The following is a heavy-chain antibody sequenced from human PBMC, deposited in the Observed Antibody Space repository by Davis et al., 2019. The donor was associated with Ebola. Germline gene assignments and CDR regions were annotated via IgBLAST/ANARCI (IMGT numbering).Heavy chain of an antibody. CDR3: ATTPNVEIDYYYGMEV. D-gene: IGHD5-12*01. CDR2: LIPIFGTA. V-gene: IGHV1-69*13. CDR1: GGTFSSYA. Sequence: SVKVSCKASGGTFSSYAISWVRQATGQGLEWMGGLIPIFGTANYAQKFQGRVTITADDSTSTAYMDLSSLRSEDTAVYYCATTPNVEIDYYYGMEVWGQGTTVTVSS. J-gene: IGHJ6*02.